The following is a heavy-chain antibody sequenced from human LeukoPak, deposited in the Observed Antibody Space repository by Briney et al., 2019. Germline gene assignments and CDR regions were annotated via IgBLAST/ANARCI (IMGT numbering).Heavy chain of an antibody. CDR2: ISSGSSTI. J-gene: IGHJ4*02. CDR3: ARGLRYDKDY. CDR1: GFTFSSYS. V-gene: IGHV3-48*02. Sequence: GGSLRLSCAASGFTFSSYSMNWVRQAPGKGLEWVSYISSGSSTIYYADSVKDRFTISRDNAKNSLYLQMNSLRDEDTAVYYCARGLRYDKDYWGQGTLVTVSS. D-gene: IGHD3-22*01.